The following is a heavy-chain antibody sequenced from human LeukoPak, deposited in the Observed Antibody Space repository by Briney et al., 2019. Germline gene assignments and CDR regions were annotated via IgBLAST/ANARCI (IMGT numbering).Heavy chain of an antibody. Sequence: GASVKVSCKASGYTFTSYGISWVRQAPGKGLEWMGGFDPEDGETIYAQKFQGRVTMTEDTSTDTAYMELSSLRSEDTAVYYCATSIAARPGYYYYMDVWGKGTTVTVSS. CDR2: FDPEDGET. V-gene: IGHV1-24*01. CDR3: ATSIAARPGYYYYMDV. J-gene: IGHJ6*03. D-gene: IGHD6-6*01. CDR1: GYTFTSYG.